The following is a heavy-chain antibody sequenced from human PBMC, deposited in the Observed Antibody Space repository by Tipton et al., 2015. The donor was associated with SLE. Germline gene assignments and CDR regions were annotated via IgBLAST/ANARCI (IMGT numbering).Heavy chain of an antibody. V-gene: IGHV4-34*01. Sequence: TLSLTCAVYGGSLSGYYWSWIRQPPGKGLDWIGEINRSGSTNYNPSLKSRVIMSVDTSNNHLSLNLSSVTAADTAVYYCARPSRVDCSSTSCPWGYWGQGTLVTVSS. CDR2: INRSGST. CDR1: GGSLSGYY. D-gene: IGHD2-2*01. CDR3: ARPSRVDCSSTSCPWGY. J-gene: IGHJ4*02.